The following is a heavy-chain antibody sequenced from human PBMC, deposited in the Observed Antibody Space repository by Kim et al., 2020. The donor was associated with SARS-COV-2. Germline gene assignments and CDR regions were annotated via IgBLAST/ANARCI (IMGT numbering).Heavy chain of an antibody. D-gene: IGHD5-18*01. V-gene: IGHV4-59*13. CDR1: GGSISSYY. CDR2: IYYSGST. Sequence: SETLSLTCTVSGGSISSYYWSWIRQPPGKGLEWIGYIYYSGSTNYNPSLKSRVTISVDTSKNQFSLKLSSVTAADTAVYYCARSRSAMVGNYYYYYGMDVWGQGTTVTVSS. CDR3: ARSRSAMVGNYYYYYGMDV. J-gene: IGHJ6*02.